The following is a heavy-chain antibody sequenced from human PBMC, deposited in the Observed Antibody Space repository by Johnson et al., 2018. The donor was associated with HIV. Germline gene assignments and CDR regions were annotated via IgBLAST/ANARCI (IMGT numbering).Heavy chain of an antibody. J-gene: IGHJ3*02. D-gene: IGHD3-16*01. CDR3: AREGGSSGPDAFDI. Sequence: VQLVESGGGVVQPGRSLRLSCEASGFTLGSYDMHWVRQAAGKGLEWVSEIDSDGETYYPASVKGRFTTSRENYKYSFYLHMNSLRAGDTAVYYCAREGGSSGPDAFDIWGQGTMVTVSS. CDR2: IDSDGET. V-gene: IGHV3-13*01. CDR1: GFTLGSYD.